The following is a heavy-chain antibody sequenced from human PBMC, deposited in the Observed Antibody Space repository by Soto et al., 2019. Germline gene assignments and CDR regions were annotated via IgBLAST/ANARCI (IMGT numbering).Heavy chain of an antibody. D-gene: IGHD2-15*01. CDR1: GYSFNNYW. CDR2: IYPGESDT. V-gene: IGHV5-51*01. CDR3: ASLCGTTPNVNPRFDH. J-gene: IGHJ5*01. Sequence: PGESLKISCTGVGYSFNNYWFGRVRQMSGKGLEWMGIIYPGESDTRYSPSFQGQVTISADKSITTAYLQWSSLKASDTATYSCASLCGTTPNVNPRFDHWGQGTPVTVSS.